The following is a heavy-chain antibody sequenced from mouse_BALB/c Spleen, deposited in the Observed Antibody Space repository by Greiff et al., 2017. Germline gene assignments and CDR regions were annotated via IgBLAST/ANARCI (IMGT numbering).Heavy chain of an antibody. Sequence: QVQLKESGAELAKPGASVKMSCKASGYTFTSYWMHWVKQRPGQGLEWIGYINPSTCYTEYNQKFKDKATLTADKSSSTAYMQLSSLTSEDSAVYYCARADHERGGYFDYWGQGTTLTVSS. CDR1: GYTFTSYW. CDR3: ARADHERGGYFDY. V-gene: IGHV1-7*01. J-gene: IGHJ2*01. CDR2: INPSTCYT.